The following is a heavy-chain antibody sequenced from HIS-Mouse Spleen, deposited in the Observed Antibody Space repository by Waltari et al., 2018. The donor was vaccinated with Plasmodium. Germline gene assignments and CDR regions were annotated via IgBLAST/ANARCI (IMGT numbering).Heavy chain of an antibody. Sequence: QVQLQQWGAGLLKPSETLSLTCAVYGGSFSGYYWSWIRQPPGKGLEWSGEINHSGSTNYYPSRKSRVTRSGDTSKNQFCRKLRSVTAADTAVYCCARGPGYSSGWYYLDDWGQGTLVTVSS. D-gene: IGHD6-19*01. CDR1: GGSFSGYY. V-gene: IGHV4-34*01. CDR3: ARGPGYSSGWYYLDD. CDR2: INHSGST. J-gene: IGHJ4*02.